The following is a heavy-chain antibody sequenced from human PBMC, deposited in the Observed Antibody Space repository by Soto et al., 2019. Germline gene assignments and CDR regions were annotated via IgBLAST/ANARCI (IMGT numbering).Heavy chain of an antibody. CDR3: AREYGSSSWYFDY. V-gene: IGHV3-66*01. CDR1: GFTVSSNY. D-gene: IGHD6-13*01. J-gene: IGHJ4*02. CDR2: IYSGGST. Sequence: EVQLVEFGGGLVQPGGSLRLSCAASGFTVSSNYMSWVRQAPGKGLEWVSVIYSGGSTYYADSVKGRFTISRDNSKNTLYLQMNSLRAEDTAVYYCAREYGSSSWYFDYWGQGTLVTVSS.